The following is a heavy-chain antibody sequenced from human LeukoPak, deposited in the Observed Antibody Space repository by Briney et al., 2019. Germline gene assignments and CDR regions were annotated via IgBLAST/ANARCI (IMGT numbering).Heavy chain of an antibody. Sequence: GGSLRLSCAASGFTFTYYGMHWVRQAPGKGLEWVAFIRYEGNGKYYADSVKGRFTISRDNSKNTLYLEMNRLRAEDTAVYYCAKDLMRDRWFGESWGQGTLVTVSS. CDR1: GFTFTYYG. V-gene: IGHV3-30*02. CDR2: IRYEGNGK. D-gene: IGHD3-10*01. J-gene: IGHJ5*02. CDR3: AKDLMRDRWFGES.